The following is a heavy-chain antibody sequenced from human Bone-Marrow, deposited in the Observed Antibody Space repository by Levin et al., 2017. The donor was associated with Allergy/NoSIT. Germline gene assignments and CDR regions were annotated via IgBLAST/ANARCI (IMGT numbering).Heavy chain of an antibody. V-gene: IGHV5-10-1*01. J-gene: IGHJ5*02. CDR2: IDPSDSYT. D-gene: IGHD4-17*01. Sequence: GGSLRLSCKGSGYSFTSYWISWVRQMPGKGLEWMGRIDPSDSYTNYSPSFQGHVTISADKSISTAYLQWSSLKASDTAMYYCARRISYGDYGGDWFDPWGQGTLVTVSS. CDR3: ARRISYGDYGGDWFDP. CDR1: GYSFTSYW.